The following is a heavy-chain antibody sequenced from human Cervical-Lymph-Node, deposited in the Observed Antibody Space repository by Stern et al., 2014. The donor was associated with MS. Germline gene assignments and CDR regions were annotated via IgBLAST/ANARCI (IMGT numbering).Heavy chain of an antibody. CDR3: ARGTGDNWFDP. CDR1: GG. J-gene: IGHJ5*02. CDR2: IIRPVGTA. Sequence: QVQLVESGADVKKPGSAVRVSCKASGGVSWLRQAPGQALEYMGGIIRPVGTAHYAQRFQGRLTITADTSRNTTYMELRSLRSDDTAVYYCARGTGDNWFDPWGQGTLVSVSS. V-gene: IGHV1-69*06. D-gene: IGHD3-10*01.